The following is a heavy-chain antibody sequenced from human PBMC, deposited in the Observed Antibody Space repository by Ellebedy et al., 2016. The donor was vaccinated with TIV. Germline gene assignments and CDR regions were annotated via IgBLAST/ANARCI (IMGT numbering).Heavy chain of an antibody. D-gene: IGHD5-12*01. Sequence: GESLKISCAASGFTFSNYWMSWVRQAPGKGLEWVANIKQDGSEKYYVDSVKGRFTISRDNAKNSLFLQVSSLIAEDTAVYYCARSGGRYSGYAYWGQGTLVTVSS. CDR1: GFTFSNYW. V-gene: IGHV3-7*03. J-gene: IGHJ4*02. CDR2: IKQDGSEK. CDR3: ARSGGRYSGYAY.